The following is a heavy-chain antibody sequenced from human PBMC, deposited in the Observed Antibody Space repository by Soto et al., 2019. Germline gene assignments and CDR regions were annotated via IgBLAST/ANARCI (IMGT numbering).Heavy chain of an antibody. V-gene: IGHV4-59*01. CDR3: AREDSSGYKLFDC. Sequence: SETLSLTCTVSGGSISSYYWSWIRQPPGKGLEWIGYIYYSGSTNYNPSLKSRVTISVDTSKNQFSLKLTSVTAADTAVYYCAREDSSGYKLFDCWGQGTLVTVSS. D-gene: IGHD3-22*01. CDR1: GGSISSYY. J-gene: IGHJ5*01. CDR2: IYYSGST.